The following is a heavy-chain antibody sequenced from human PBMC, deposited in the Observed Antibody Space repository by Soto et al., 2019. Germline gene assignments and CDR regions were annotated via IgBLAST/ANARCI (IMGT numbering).Heavy chain of an antibody. Sequence: GASVKVSCKASGGTFSSYAISWVRQAPGQGLEWMGGIIPIFGTANYAQKFQGRVTITADESTSTAYMELSSLGSEDTAVYYCARERAEMATTTNAFDIWGQGTMVTVSS. CDR3: ARERAEMATTTNAFDI. D-gene: IGHD5-12*01. CDR2: IIPIFGTA. J-gene: IGHJ3*02. V-gene: IGHV1-69*13. CDR1: GGTFSSYA.